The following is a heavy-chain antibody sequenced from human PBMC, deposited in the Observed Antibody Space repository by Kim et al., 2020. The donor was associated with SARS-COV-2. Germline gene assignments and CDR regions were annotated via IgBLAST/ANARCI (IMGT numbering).Heavy chain of an antibody. Sequence: SETLSLTCAVYGGSFSGYYWSWIRQPPGKGLEWIGEINHSGSTNYNPSLKSRVTISVDTSKNQFSLKLSSVTAADTAVYYCAREGPSGDYVSNDAFDIWGQGTMVTVSS. CDR3: AREGPSGDYVSNDAFDI. J-gene: IGHJ3*02. V-gene: IGHV4-34*01. CDR1: GGSFSGYY. CDR2: INHSGST. D-gene: IGHD4-17*01.